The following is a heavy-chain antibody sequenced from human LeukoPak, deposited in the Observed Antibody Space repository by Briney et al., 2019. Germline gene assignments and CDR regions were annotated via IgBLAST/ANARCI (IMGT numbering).Heavy chain of an antibody. V-gene: IGHV3-7*01. CDR1: GFTFSSYW. J-gene: IGHJ4*02. CDR2: IKQDGSEK. CDR3: ASLAKDIVVVPAAPVFDY. D-gene: IGHD2-2*01. Sequence: GGSLRLSCAASGFTFSSYWMGWVRQAPGKGLEWVANIKQDGSEKYYVDSVKGRFTISRDNAKNSLYLQMNSLRAEDTAVCYCASLAKDIVVVPAAPVFDYWGQGTLVTVSS.